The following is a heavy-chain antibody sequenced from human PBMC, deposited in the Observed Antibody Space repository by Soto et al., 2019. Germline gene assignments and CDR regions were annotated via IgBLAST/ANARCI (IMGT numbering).Heavy chain of an antibody. D-gene: IGHD3-16*01. Sequence: QVQLVQSGAEVKKPGSSVKVSCKASGGTFSSYTISWVRQAPGQGLEWMGRIIPNLGIANYARKFQGRVTLTAEKSPKNADSQLGSLRSEDTAVYYCARLMTTKEDYYMDVWGKGTTVTVSS. CDR1: GGTFSSYT. V-gene: IGHV1-69*02. CDR2: IIPNLGIA. CDR3: ARLMTTKEDYYMDV. J-gene: IGHJ6*03.